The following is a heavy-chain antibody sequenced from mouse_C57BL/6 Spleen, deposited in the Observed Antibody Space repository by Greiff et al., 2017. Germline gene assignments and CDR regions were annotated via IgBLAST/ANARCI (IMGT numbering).Heavy chain of an antibody. D-gene: IGHD2-4*01. V-gene: IGHV1-72*01. J-gene: IGHJ2*01. CDR2: IDPNSGGT. Sequence: VQLQQPGAELVKPGASVKLSCKASGYTFTSYWMHWVKQRPGRGLEWIGRIDPNSGGTKYNEKFKSKATLTVDKPSSTAYMQLSSLTSEDSAVSYCARSKGNYDYDLDYWGQGTTLTVSS. CDR1: GYTFTSYW. CDR3: ARSKGNYDYDLDY.